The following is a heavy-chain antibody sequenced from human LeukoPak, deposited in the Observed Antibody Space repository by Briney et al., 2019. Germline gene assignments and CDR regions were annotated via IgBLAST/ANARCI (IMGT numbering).Heavy chain of an antibody. CDR1: GGSISSYC. J-gene: IGHJ2*01. Sequence: SETLSLTCTVSGGSISSYCWSWIRQPPGKGLEWTGYIYYSGSTNYNPSLKSRVTISVDTSKNQFSLKLSSVTAADTAVYYCARVYSSGWYADWYFDLWGRGTLVTVSS. V-gene: IGHV4-59*01. CDR3: ARVYSSGWYADWYFDL. D-gene: IGHD6-19*01. CDR2: IYYSGST.